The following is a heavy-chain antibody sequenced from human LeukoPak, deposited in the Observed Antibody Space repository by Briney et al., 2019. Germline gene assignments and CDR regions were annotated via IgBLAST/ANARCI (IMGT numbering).Heavy chain of an antibody. CDR2: IYHSGDT. CDR3: ASGATSWAHMDV. CDR1: GGSISSFY. Sequence: SETLSLTCTVSGGSISSFYWNWIRQPPGKGLEWIAYIYHSGDTRYNPSLKSRVTISVDTSKSQFSLKLSSVTAADTAVYYCASGATSWAHMDVWGKGTTVTVSS. J-gene: IGHJ6*03. V-gene: IGHV4-59*01. D-gene: IGHD3-16*01.